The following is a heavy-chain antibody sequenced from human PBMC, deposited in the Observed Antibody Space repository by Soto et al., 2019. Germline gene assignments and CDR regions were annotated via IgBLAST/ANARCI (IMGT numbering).Heavy chain of an antibody. Sequence: SETLSLTCTVSGGSISSYYWSWIRQPPGKGLEWIGYIYYSGSTNYNPSLKSRVTISVDTSKNQFSLKLSSVTAADTAVYYCARARYDYVWGSYRYSKNFDYWGQGTLVTVSS. J-gene: IGHJ4*02. V-gene: IGHV4-59*01. CDR3: ARARYDYVWGSYRYSKNFDY. CDR2: IYYSGST. D-gene: IGHD3-16*02. CDR1: GGSISSYY.